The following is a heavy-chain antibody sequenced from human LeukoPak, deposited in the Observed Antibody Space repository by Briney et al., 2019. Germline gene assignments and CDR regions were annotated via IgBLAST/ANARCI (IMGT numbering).Heavy chain of an antibody. Sequence: GGSLRLSCAASGFTFSDHSMTWIRQAPGKGLEWVSYISNSGTTIYYADSVKGRVTISTDNPKSSLYLQMNSLRADDTAVYYCARDRAWHSGFDYWGQGHLAPVSS. CDR3: ARDRAWHSGFDY. J-gene: IGHJ4*02. V-gene: IGHV3-11*04. CDR2: ISNSGTTI. CDR1: GFTFSDHS.